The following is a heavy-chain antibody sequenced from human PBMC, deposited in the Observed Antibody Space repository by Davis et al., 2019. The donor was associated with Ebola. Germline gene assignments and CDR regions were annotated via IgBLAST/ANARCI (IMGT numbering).Heavy chain of an antibody. D-gene: IGHD6-13*01. CDR1: GYTLVSYY. CDR2: INPSGGST. CDR3: ARKMRSSSWYRYYYYYGMDV. V-gene: IGHV1-46*01. Sequence: AASVKVSCKASGYTLVSYYAHWVRQAPGQGLEWMGIINPSGGSTNYAQKFQGRVTITADKSTSTAYMELSSLRSEDTAVYYCARKMRSSSWYRYYYYYGMDVWGQGTTVTVSS. J-gene: IGHJ6*02.